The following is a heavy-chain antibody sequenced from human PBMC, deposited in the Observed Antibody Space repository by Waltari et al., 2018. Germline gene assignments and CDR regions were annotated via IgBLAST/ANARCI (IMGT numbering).Heavy chain of an antibody. J-gene: IGHJ6*02. D-gene: IGHD4-17*01. CDR2: FDPEDGET. Sequence: QVQLVQSGAEVKKPGASVKVSCKVSGYTLTELSMHWVRQAPGKGLEWMGWFDPEDGETSYAQKLQGRATTTEDTATDTAYMELSSLGSEDTAVYYCAAHYGDYADYYYYGRDVWGQGTTVTVSS. CDR3: AAHYGDYADYYYYGRDV. CDR1: GYTLTELS. V-gene: IGHV1-24*01.